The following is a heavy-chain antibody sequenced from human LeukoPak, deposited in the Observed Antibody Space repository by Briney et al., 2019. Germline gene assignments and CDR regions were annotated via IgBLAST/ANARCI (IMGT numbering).Heavy chain of an antibody. D-gene: IGHD2/OR15-2a*01. J-gene: IGHJ4*02. CDR1: GYTLTSYY. CDR3: ARHFSSSKPGDY. Sequence: ASVKVSCKASGYTLTSYYMHWVRQAPGQGLEWMGIINPSGGSTSYAQKFQGRVTMTRDTSTGTVYMELSSLRSEDTAVYYCARHFSSSKPGDYWGQGTLVTVSS. V-gene: IGHV1-46*01. CDR2: INPSGGST.